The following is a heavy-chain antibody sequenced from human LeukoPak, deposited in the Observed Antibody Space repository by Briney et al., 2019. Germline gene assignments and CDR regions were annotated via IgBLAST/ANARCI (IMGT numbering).Heavy chain of an antibody. D-gene: IGHD2-2*01. CDR3: ARGGECSSTSCSRGFDS. Sequence: SETLSLTCTVSGGSISSGDYYWRWIRQPPGEGLGWIGYMYYSGRTSYNPSLKSRVTMSVDTSKNQFSLKLSSVTAADRAVYYCARGGECSSTSCSRGFDSWGQGTLVTVSS. CDR2: MYYSGRT. J-gene: IGHJ5*01. CDR1: GGSISSGDYY. V-gene: IGHV4-30-4*01.